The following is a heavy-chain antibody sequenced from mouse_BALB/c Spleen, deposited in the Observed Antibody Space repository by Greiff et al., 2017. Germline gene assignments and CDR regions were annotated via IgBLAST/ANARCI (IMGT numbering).Heavy chain of an antibody. Sequence: EVKLVESGGGLVQPGGSLKLSCAASGFTFSSYTMSWVRQTPEKRLEWVAYISNGGGSTYYPDTVKGRFTISRDNAKNTLYLQMSSLKSEDTAMYYCARHCYGSRDYLDYWGQGTTLTVSS. D-gene: IGHD1-1*01. J-gene: IGHJ2*01. CDR3: ARHCYGSRDYLDY. CDR1: GFTFSSYT. CDR2: ISNGGGST. V-gene: IGHV5-12-2*01.